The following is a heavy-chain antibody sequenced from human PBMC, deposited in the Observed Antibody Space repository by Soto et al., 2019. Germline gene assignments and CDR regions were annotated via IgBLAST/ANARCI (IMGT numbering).Heavy chain of an antibody. CDR1: GFTFSSYS. Sequence: GGSLRLSCAASGFTFSSYSMNWVRQAPGKGLAWVSSISSSSSYIYYADSVKGRFTISRDNAKNSLYLHMNSLRAEDTAVYYCARDGSGGTCYPGMDGRGQGTTVTVSS. J-gene: IGHJ6*02. CDR2: ISSSSSYI. CDR3: ARDGSGGTCYPGMDG. V-gene: IGHV3-21*01. D-gene: IGHD2-15*01.